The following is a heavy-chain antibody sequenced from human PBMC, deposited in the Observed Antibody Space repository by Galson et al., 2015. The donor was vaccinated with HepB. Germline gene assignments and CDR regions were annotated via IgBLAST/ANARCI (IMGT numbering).Heavy chain of an antibody. J-gene: IGHJ4*02. CDR2: VYSGGET. D-gene: IGHD6-19*01. Sequence: SLRLSCAASGFTVSTNYMTWVRQPPGKGLDWVSSVYSGGETYYADSVGGRFATSRDNSKNTLYLQMNSLRAEDTAVYYCATDGPNRGGWYVYWGQGALVTVSP. V-gene: IGHV3-53*01. CDR3: ATDGPNRGGWYVY. CDR1: GFTVSTNY.